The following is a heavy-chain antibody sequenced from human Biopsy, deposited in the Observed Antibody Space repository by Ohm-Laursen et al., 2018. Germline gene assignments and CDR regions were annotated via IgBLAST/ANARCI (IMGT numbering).Heavy chain of an antibody. Sequence: GTLSLTCAVSGGSISNYFWTWIRQPPGKGLEWIGYFRFEDRTSYNSSLKSRVTISSDTSKNQFSLRLSSVTAADTAVYYCALGGGSYVNFDYWGQGTLVTVSS. CDR2: FRFEDRT. CDR1: GGSISNYF. CDR3: ALGGGSYVNFDY. J-gene: IGHJ4*02. V-gene: IGHV4-59*01. D-gene: IGHD1-26*01.